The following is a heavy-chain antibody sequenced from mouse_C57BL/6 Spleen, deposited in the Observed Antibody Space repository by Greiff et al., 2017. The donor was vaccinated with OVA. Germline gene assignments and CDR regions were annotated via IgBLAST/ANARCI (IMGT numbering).Heavy chain of an antibody. Sequence: VQLKQSGPGLVQPSQSLSITCTVSGFSLTSYGVHWVRQPPGKGLEWLGVIWSGGSTDYNAAFISRLSISKDNSKSQVFFKMNSLQADDTAIYYCAKSLITTVVDYYAMDYWGQGTSVTVSS. J-gene: IGHJ4*01. D-gene: IGHD1-1*01. V-gene: IGHV2-4*01. CDR2: IWSGGST. CDR1: GFSLTSYG. CDR3: AKSLITTVVDYYAMDY.